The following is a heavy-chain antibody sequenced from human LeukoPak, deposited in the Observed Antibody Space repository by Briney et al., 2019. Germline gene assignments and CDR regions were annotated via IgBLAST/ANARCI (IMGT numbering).Heavy chain of an antibody. CDR1: GFTFSSYG. V-gene: IGHV3-33*01. Sequence: PGGSLRLSCAASGFTFSSYGMHWVRQAPGKGLEWVAVIWYDGSNKYYADSVKGRFTISRDNSKNTLYLQMNSLRAEDTAVYYCARDWDIVVVPAASPSGMDVWGQGTTVTVSS. CDR3: ARDWDIVVVPAASPSGMDV. J-gene: IGHJ6*02. CDR2: IWYDGSNK. D-gene: IGHD2-2*01.